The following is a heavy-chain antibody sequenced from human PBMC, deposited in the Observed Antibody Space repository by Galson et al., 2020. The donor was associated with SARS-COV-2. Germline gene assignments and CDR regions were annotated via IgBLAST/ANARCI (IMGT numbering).Heavy chain of an antibody. V-gene: IGHV1-2*02. J-gene: IGHJ5*02. CDR2: INPNSGGT. CDR3: ARVVTDFQLLPYNWFDP. Sequence: ASVKVSCKASGYTFTGYYMHWVRQAPGQGLEWMGWINPNSGGTNYAQKFQGRVTMTRDTSISTAYMELSRLRSDDTAVYYCARVVTDFQLLPYNWFDPWGQGTLVTVSS. CDR1: GYTFTGYY. D-gene: IGHD2-2*01.